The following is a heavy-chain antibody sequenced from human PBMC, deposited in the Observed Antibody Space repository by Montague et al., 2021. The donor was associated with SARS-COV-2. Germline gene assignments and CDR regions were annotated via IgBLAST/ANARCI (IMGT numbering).Heavy chain of an antibody. J-gene: IGHJ6*03. Sequence: SETPSLTCAVHGGSFSTYSWNWIRQPPGKGLEWIGEIHHGGSTNYNPSLKSRVTISADTSKNQFSQKLTSVAAADTAVYYCARLGDGVVPSPILGVGPYYSYYYMDVWGKGTTVTVSS. D-gene: IGHD3-10*01. CDR1: GGSFSTYS. CDR3: ARLGDGVVPSPILGVGPYYSYYYMDV. CDR2: IHHGGST. V-gene: IGHV4-34*01.